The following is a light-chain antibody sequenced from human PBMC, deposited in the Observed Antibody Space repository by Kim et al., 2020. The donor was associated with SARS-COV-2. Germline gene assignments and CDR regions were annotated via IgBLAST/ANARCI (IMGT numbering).Light chain of an antibody. Sequence: SSELTQDPAVSVALGQTVRITSQGDSLRSYYASWYQQKPGQAPVLVIYGKNNRPSGIPDRFSGSSSGKTASLTITGAQAEDEADYYCNSRDSSGNHRGVFGGETQLTVL. CDR2: GKN. CDR1: SLRSYY. CDR3: NSRDSSGNHRGV. J-gene: IGLJ3*02. V-gene: IGLV3-19*01.